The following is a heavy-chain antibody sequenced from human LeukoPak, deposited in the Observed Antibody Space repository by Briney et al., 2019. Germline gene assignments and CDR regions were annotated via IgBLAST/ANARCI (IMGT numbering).Heavy chain of an antibody. Sequence: GGSLRLSCAASGFTFSNYAMGWVRQAPGKGLEWVSGISGSDYAYYTDSVKGRFTISRDNSKNTLYLQMNTLRAEDTAVYYCAKGVRYLDWWILDYWGRGTLVTVSS. J-gene: IGHJ4*02. CDR3: AKGVRYLDWWILDY. V-gene: IGHV3-23*01. CDR1: GFTFSNYA. CDR2: ISGSDYA. D-gene: IGHD3-9*01.